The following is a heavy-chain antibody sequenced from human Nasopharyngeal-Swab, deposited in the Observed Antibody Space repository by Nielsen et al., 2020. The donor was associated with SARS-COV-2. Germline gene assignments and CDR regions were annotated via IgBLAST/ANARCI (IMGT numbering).Heavy chain of an antibody. Sequence: GESLKISCAASGFTFSSYAMHWVRQAPGKGLEWVAVISYDGSNKYYADSVKGRFTISRDNSKNTLYLQMNSLRAEDTAVYYCASIPYCSSTSCKYEGYYYYMDVWGKGTTVTVSS. D-gene: IGHD2-2*01. CDR1: GFTFSSYA. CDR2: ISYDGSNK. CDR3: ASIPYCSSTSCKYEGYYYYMDV. V-gene: IGHV3-30-3*01. J-gene: IGHJ6*03.